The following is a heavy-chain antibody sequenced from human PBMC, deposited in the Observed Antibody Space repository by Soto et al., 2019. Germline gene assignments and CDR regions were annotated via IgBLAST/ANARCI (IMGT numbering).Heavy chain of an antibody. J-gene: IGHJ6*02. CDR1: GGSISSYY. CDR3: ARAPYYYDSSGYYGAYYYYGMDV. CDR2: IYYSGST. D-gene: IGHD3-22*01. Sequence: SETLSLTCTVSGGSISSYYWSWIRQPPGKGLEWIGYIYYSGSTNYNPSLKSRVTISVDTSKNQFPLKLSSVTAADTAVYYCARAPYYYDSSGYYGAYYYYGMDVWGQGALVTVSS. V-gene: IGHV4-59*01.